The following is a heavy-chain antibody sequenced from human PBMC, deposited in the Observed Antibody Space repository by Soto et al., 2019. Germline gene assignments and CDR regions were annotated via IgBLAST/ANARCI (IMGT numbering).Heavy chain of an antibody. Sequence: SETLSLTCTVSGGSVSSGRFYWSWSRQPPGKGLEWIGYIYYTGSTKYNPSLRSRVTISVDTSKNQFSLKLTSVTAADAAVYYCARSGSGSGWLGGQGTLVTVSS. J-gene: IGHJ4*02. V-gene: IGHV4-61*01. CDR2: IYYTGST. CDR3: ARSGSGSGWL. D-gene: IGHD6-19*01. CDR1: GGSVSSGRFY.